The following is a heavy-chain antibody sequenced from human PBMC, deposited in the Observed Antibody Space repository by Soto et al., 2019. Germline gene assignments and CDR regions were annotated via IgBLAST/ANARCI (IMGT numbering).Heavy chain of an antibody. CDR3: AREGARYYYDSSGYSLFDY. D-gene: IGHD3-22*01. V-gene: IGHV1-69*13. Sequence: ASVKVSCKASGGTFSSYAISWVRQAPEQGLEWMGGIIPIFGTANYAQKFQGRVTITADESTSTAYMELSSLRSEDTAVYYCAREGARYYYDSSGYSLFDYWGQGTLVTVSS. CDR2: IIPIFGTA. J-gene: IGHJ4*02. CDR1: GGTFSSYA.